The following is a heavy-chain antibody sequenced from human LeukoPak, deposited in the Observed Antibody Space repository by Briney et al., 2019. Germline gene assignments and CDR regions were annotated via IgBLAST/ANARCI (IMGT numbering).Heavy chain of an antibody. CDR3: ASPLIFGYNSSATDY. V-gene: IGHV1-46*01. CDR2: INPSGGST. J-gene: IGHJ4*02. Sequence: ASVKVSCKASGYTFTSYYMHWVRQAPGQGLEWMGIINPSGGSTSYAQKFQGRVTMTRDTSTGTVYMELSSLRSEDTAVYYCASPLIFGYNSSATDYWGQGTLVTVSS. D-gene: IGHD6-6*01. CDR1: GYTFTSYY.